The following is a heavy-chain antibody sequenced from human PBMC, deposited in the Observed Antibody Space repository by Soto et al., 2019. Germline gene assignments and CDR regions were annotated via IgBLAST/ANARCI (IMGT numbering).Heavy chain of an antibody. CDR1: GFTFSSYG. D-gene: IGHD3-22*01. J-gene: IGHJ4*02. CDR2: ISYDGSNK. CDR3: AKDAYYDSSGPGDY. V-gene: IGHV3-30*18. Sequence: GGSLRLSCAASGFTFSSYGMHWVRQAPGKGLEWVAVISYDGSNKYYADSVKGRFTISRDNSKNTLYLQMNSLRAEDTAVYYCAKDAYYDSSGPGDYWGQGTLVTVSS.